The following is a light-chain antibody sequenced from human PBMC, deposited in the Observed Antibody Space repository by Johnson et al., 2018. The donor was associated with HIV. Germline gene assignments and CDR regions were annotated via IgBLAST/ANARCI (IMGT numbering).Light chain of an antibody. CDR1: SSNIGNNY. J-gene: IGLJ1*01. V-gene: IGLV1-51*01. CDR2: DNN. CDR3: GTWDSSLSAGV. Sequence: QSVLTQPPSVSAAPGQKVTISCSGSSSNIGNNYVSWYQQLPGTAPKLLIYDNNKRPSGIPDRFSGSNSGTSATLVITGLQTGDEADYYCGTWDSSLSAGVFGSGTKVTVL.